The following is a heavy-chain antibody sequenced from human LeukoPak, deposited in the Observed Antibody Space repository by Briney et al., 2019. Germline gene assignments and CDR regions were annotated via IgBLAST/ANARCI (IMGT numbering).Heavy chain of an antibody. CDR2: ISAYNGDT. V-gene: IGHV1-18*01. J-gene: IGHJ4*02. Sequence: ASVKVSCKTSGYIFAHNGISWVRQAPGQGPEWMGWISAYNGDTNYAQNFQGRVTMTRDTSTSTVYMELRSLRSDDTAVYYCARKLRTNYYFDYWGQGTLVTVSS. CDR3: ARKLRTNYYFDY. D-gene: IGHD1-26*01. CDR1: GYIFAHNG.